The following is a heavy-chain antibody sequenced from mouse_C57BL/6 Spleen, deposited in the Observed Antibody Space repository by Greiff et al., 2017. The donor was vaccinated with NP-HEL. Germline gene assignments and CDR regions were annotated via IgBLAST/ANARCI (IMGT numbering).Heavy chain of an antibody. V-gene: IGHV1-82*01. Sequence: QVQLQQSGPELVKPGASVKISCKASGYAFSSSWMNWVKQRPGKGLEWIGRIYPGDGDTNYNGKFKGKATLTADKSSSTAYMQLSSLTSEDSAVYFCARLLLRGAMDYWGQGTSVTVSS. CDR2: IYPGDGDT. J-gene: IGHJ4*01. CDR1: GYAFSSSW. D-gene: IGHD1-1*01. CDR3: ARLLLRGAMDY.